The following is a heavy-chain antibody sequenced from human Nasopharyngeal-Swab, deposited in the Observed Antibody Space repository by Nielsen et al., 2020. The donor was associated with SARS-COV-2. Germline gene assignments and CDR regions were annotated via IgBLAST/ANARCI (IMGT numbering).Heavy chain of an antibody. CDR1: GFTSSSYA. D-gene: IGHD3-3*01. CDR3: AKGREWRLRGMDV. V-gene: IGHV3-23*01. CDR2: ISGSGGST. Sequence: GRSLRLSCVTSGFTSSSYAVSWVRQAPGKGLEWVSAISGSGGSTYYADSVKGRFNISRDPSKNTLYLQMNSLRAEDTAVYYCAKGREWRLRGMDVWGQGTTVTVSS. J-gene: IGHJ6*02.